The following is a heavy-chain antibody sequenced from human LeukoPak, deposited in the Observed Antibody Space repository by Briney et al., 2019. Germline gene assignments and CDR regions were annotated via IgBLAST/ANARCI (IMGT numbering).Heavy chain of an antibody. CDR2: IYWDDDK. J-gene: IGHJ4*02. CDR3: AGGTGRTFDY. CDR1: GFSLSTSAVG. V-gene: IGHV2-5*02. Sequence: SGPTLVNPTQTLTLTCTFSGFSLSTSAVGVGWIRQPPVKALEWLPLIYWDDDKRYSPSLESRLTLTKDTSRNQVVLKKTNMDAVDTATYYCAGGTGRTFDYWGQGTLVTVSS. D-gene: IGHD3-10*01.